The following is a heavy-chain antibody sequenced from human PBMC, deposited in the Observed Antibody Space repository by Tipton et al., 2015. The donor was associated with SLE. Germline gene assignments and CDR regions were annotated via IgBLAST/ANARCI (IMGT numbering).Heavy chain of an antibody. CDR2: IYDSGTT. V-gene: IGHV4-31*02. Sequence: LRLSCTVSGGTIRSDTYYWTWIRQSPGKGLEWIGYIYDSGTTYYSPSLERRLTISVDTYKNQFSLQLTSVTAADTAVYYCARGELIEGFDPWGQGTLVTVAA. D-gene: IGHD3-22*01. J-gene: IGHJ5*02. CDR1: GGTIRSDTYY. CDR3: ARGELIEGFDP.